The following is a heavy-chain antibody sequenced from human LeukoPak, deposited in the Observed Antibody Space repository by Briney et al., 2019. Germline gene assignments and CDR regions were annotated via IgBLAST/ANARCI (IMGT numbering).Heavy chain of an antibody. J-gene: IGHJ4*02. CDR1: GGSFSGYY. Sequence: SETLSFTCAVYGGSFSGYYWCWIRQPPRQGLEWIGEINHSGSTNYNPSLKSRVTISVDTAKNQFSLKLSSVTAADTAVYYCSVWRRYSSTRFYFLDYWGQ. V-gene: IGHV4-34*01. CDR3: SVWRRYSSTRFYFLDY. CDR2: INHSGST. D-gene: IGHD6-13*01.